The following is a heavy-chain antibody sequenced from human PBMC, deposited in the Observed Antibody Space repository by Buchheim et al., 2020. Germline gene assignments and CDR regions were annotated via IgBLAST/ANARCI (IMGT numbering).Heavy chain of an antibody. D-gene: IGHD3-10*01. CDR1: GDTFSSYA. V-gene: IGHV1-69*01. Sequence: QVQLVQSGAEVKRPGSSVKVSCKASGDTFSSYAVNWVRQAPGQGLEWMGGIIPMFRTPHYAQKFQGRLTITADESTTTAYMELKSLRSEDTAMYYCARDSRNIYGFSPQFDYWGQGSL. CDR3: ARDSRNIYGFSPQFDY. CDR2: IIPMFRTP. J-gene: IGHJ4*02.